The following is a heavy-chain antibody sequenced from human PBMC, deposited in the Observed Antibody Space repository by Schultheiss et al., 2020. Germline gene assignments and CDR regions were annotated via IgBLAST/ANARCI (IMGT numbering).Heavy chain of an antibody. Sequence: SETLSLTCAVYGGSFSGYYWSWIRQPPGKGLEWIGYIYYSGSTNYNPSLKSRVTISVDTSKNQFSLKLSSVTAADTAVYYCARTGEEWFGELFFDYWGQGTLVTVSS. CDR3: ARTGEEWFGELFFDY. D-gene: IGHD3-10*01. CDR2: IYYSGST. V-gene: IGHV4-59*01. CDR1: GGSFSGYY. J-gene: IGHJ4*02.